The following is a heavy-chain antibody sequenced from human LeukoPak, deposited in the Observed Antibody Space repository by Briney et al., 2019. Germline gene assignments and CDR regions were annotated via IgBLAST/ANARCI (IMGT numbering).Heavy chain of an antibody. V-gene: IGHV3-21*01. CDR3: AGEAVRYFVWFPVRYMDV. Sequence: GGSLRLSCAASGFTFSSYSMNWVRQAPGKGLESVSVIYSGGSTYYADSVRGRFTISRDNAKNSLYLQMNSLRAEDTAVYYCAGEAVRYFVWFPVRYMDVWGKGTTVTISS. CDR2: IYSGGST. J-gene: IGHJ6*03. CDR1: GFTFSSYS. D-gene: IGHD3-9*01.